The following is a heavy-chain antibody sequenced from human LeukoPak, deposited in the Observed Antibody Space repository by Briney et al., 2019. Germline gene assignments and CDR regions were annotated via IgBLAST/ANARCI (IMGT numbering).Heavy chain of an antibody. V-gene: IGHV3-7*01. CDR2: IKQDGSEK. CDR3: AKAGYYDSSGYYPDY. D-gene: IGHD3-22*01. CDR1: GFTFSSYW. Sequence: GGSLRLSCAASGFTFSSYWMSWVRQAPGKGLEWVANIKQDGSEKYYVDSVKGRFTISRDNAKNSLYLQMNSLRAEDTAVYYCAKAGYYDSSGYYPDYWGQGTLVTVSS. J-gene: IGHJ4*02.